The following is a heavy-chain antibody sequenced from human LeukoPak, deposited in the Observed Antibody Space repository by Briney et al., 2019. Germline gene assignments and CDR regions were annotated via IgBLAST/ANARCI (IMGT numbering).Heavy chain of an antibody. CDR2: MNPNSGNT. D-gene: IGHD3-3*01. J-gene: IGHJ4*02. CDR3: ARGGYDFWSGYFPDY. CDR1: GGTFSSYD. Sequence: ASVKVSCKASGGTFSSYDINWVRQATGQGLEWMGWMNPNSGNTGYAQKFQGRVTMTRNTSISTAYMELSSLRSEDTAVYYCARGGYDFWSGYFPDYWGQGTLVTVSS. V-gene: IGHV1-8*02.